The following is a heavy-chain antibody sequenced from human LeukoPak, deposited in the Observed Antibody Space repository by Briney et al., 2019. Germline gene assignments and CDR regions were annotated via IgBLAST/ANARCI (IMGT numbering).Heavy chain of an antibody. Sequence: GRSLRLSCAASGFTFSSDGMHWVRQAPGKGLEWGAVISYDGSNKYYADSVKGRVTISRDNSKNTLYLQMNSLRAEDTAVYYCAKAPYGDYSQGGDFYYCGERTLGTASS. D-gene: IGHD4-17*01. CDR3: AKAPYGDYSQGGDFYY. CDR2: ISYDGSNK. J-gene: IGHJ4*02. V-gene: IGHV3-30*18. CDR1: GFTFSSDG.